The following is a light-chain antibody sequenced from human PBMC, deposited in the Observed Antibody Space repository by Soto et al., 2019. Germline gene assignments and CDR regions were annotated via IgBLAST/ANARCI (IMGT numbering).Light chain of an antibody. V-gene: IGLV2-11*01. J-gene: IGLJ2*01. CDR2: DVT. CDR1: SSDVGGYNY. Sequence: QSALTQPRSVSGSPGQSVTISCTGTSSDVGGYNYVAWYQQHPDTAPKLLIYDVTKRPSGVPARFSGSKSGNTASLTISGLQADDEGDYYCSSYAGPYPVVNFGGGTKQTV. CDR3: SSYAGPYPVVN.